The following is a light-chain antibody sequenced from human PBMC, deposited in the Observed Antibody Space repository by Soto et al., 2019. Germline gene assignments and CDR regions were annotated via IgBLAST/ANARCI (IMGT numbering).Light chain of an antibody. J-gene: IGLJ1*01. V-gene: IGLV2-8*01. CDR2: EVS. CDR3: SSYAGSNNYV. CDR1: SSDVGSYNL. Sequence: QSALTRPASVSGSPGQSITISCTGTSSDVGSYNLVSWYQHHPGKAPKLLIYEVSKRPSGVPDRFSGSKSGNTASLTVSGLQAEDEADYYCSSYAGSNNYVFGTGTKVTVL.